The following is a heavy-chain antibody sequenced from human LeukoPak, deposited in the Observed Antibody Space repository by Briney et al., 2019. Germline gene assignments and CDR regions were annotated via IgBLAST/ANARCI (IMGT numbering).Heavy chain of an antibody. J-gene: IGHJ6*03. Sequence: GGSLRLSCAASGFTFRDYYMSCIRQAPGKGLEWVAFIRYEGSNKYYADSVKGRFTISRDNSKNTLYLQMNSLRSEDTAVYYCARAASRYQLLSRYYYYMDVWGKGTTVTISS. CDR1: GFTFRDYY. D-gene: IGHD2-2*01. V-gene: IGHV3-30*02. CDR2: IRYEGSNK. CDR3: ARAASRYQLLSRYYYYMDV.